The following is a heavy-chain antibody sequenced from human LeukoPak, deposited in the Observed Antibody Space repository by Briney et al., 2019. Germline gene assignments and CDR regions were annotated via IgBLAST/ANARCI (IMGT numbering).Heavy chain of an antibody. CDR1: GYTFTSYG. CDR3: ARDLQWLVRYYFDY. D-gene: IGHD6-19*01. Sequence: GSVKVSCTASGYTFTSYGISWVRQAPGQGLEWMGWISTYNGNTNYGQKLQGRVTMTTDTSTSTAYMELRSLRSDDTAVYYCARDLQWLVRYYFDYWGQGTLVTVSS. J-gene: IGHJ4*02. CDR2: ISTYNGNT. V-gene: IGHV1-18*01.